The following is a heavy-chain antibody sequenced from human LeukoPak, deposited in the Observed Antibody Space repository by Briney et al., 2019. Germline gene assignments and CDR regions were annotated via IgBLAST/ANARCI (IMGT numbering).Heavy chain of an antibody. CDR2: INHSGST. D-gene: IGHD4-23*01. V-gene: IGHV4-34*01. CDR3: ARRRSVVYYYYYYMDV. Sequence: SETLSLTCAVYGGSFSGYYWSWIRQPPGKGLEWIGEINHSGSTNYNPSLKSRVTISVDTSKNQFSLNMSSVTAADTAVYYCARRRSVVYYYYYYMDVWGKGTTVFISS. CDR1: GGSFSGYY. J-gene: IGHJ6*03.